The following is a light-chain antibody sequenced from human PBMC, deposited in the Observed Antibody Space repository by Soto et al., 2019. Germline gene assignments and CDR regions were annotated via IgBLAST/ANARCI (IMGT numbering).Light chain of an antibody. J-gene: IGKJ3*01. CDR2: SAS. CDR3: QHYGTSRVT. CDR1: QSINNN. V-gene: IGKV3-20*01. Sequence: EVVLTQSPGTLSLSPGERATLSCRASQSINNNLAWYQHKSGQAPRLLIYSASSRAAGVPDRFSGSGSRTGFTLTISRLEPVDFAVYYCQHYGTSRVTFGPGTKVDIK.